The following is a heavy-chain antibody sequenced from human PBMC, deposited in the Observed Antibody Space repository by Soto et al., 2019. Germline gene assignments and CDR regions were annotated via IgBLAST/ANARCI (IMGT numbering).Heavy chain of an antibody. V-gene: IGHV1-46*01. CDR1: GYTFTSNY. Sequence: ASVKVSCKASGYTFTSNYMHWVRQAPGQGLEWMGIINPSGGSTSYAQKFQGRVTMTRDTSTSTVYMELSSLRSEDTAVYYCASYPYSSSPGDNWFDPWGQGTLVTVAS. J-gene: IGHJ5*02. CDR2: INPSGGST. D-gene: IGHD6-6*01. CDR3: ASYPYSSSPGDNWFDP.